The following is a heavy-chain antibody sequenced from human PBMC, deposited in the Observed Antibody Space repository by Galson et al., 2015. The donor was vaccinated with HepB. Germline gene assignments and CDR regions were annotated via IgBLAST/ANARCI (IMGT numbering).Heavy chain of an antibody. CDR2: ISYDGSNK. CDR1: GFTFSSYA. CDR3: ARDCYPPEPPPILWFGEGGMDV. Sequence: SLRLSCAASGFTFSSYAMHWVRQAPGKGLEWVAVISYDGSNKYYADSVKGRFTISRDNSKNTLYLQMNSLRAEDTAVYYCARDCYPPEPPPILWFGEGGMDVWGQGTTVTVSS. D-gene: IGHD3-10*01. V-gene: IGHV3-30*04. J-gene: IGHJ6*02.